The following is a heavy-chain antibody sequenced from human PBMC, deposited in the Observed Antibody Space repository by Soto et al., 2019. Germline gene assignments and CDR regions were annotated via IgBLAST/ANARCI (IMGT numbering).Heavy chain of an antibody. CDR1: GGTFSSYA. CDR3: ARDWGREVVVVPADINNYYYYGMDV. Sequence: QVQLVQSGAEVKKPGSSVKVSCKASGGTFSSYAISWVRQAPGQGLEWMGGIIPIFGTANYAQKFQGRVTITADESTSTAYMELSSLRSEDTAVYYCARDWGREVVVVPADINNYYYYGMDVWGQGTTVTVSS. D-gene: IGHD2-2*01. V-gene: IGHV1-69*01. J-gene: IGHJ6*02. CDR2: IIPIFGTA.